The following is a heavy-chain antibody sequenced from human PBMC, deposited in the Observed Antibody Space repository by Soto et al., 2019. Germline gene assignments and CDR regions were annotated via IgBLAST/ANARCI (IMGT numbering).Heavy chain of an antibody. V-gene: IGHV4-59*12. CDR3: ARVPNR. D-gene: IGHD2-2*01. CDR1: GGSISSYY. CDR2: IYHSGST. J-gene: IGHJ5*02. Sequence: SETLSLTCTVSGGSISSYYWSWIRQPPGKGLEWIGYIYHSGSTYYNPSLKSRVTISVDRSKNQFSLKLSSVTAADTAVYYCARVPNRWGQGTLVTVSS.